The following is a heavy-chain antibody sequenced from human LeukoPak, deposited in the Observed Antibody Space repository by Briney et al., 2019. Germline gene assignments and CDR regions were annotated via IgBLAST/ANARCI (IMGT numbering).Heavy chain of an antibody. CDR3: ARIGTYYDFRSGSWFDP. D-gene: IGHD3-3*01. V-gene: IGHV4-34*01. Sequence: SETLSLTCAVYGGSFSGYYWSWIRQPPGKGLEWIGEINHSGSTNYNPSLKSRVTISVDTSKNQFSLKLSSVTAADTAVYYCARIGTYYDFRSGSWFDPWGQGTLVTVSS. J-gene: IGHJ5*02. CDR2: INHSGST. CDR1: GGSFSGYY.